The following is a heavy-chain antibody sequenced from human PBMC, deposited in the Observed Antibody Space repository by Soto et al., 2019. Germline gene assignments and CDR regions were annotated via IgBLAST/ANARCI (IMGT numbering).Heavy chain of an antibody. CDR3: ERYSGTYY. D-gene: IGHD1-26*01. V-gene: IGHV4-59*11. J-gene: IGHJ6*01. CDR2: ISYRGST. CDR1: WESIGHHY. Sequence: SETISHTSSVYWESIGHHYGPWIRQPTGMGLEWMGFISYRGSTSYNPSIKSRVTMSVVTSKNQFSLKLSSMTAAVTAVYYCERYSGTYY.